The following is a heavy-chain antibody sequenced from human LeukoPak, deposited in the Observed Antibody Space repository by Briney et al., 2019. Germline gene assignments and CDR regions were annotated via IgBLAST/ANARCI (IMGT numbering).Heavy chain of an antibody. V-gene: IGHV4-4*02. CDR3: ARKRADIWYFFDY. J-gene: IGHJ4*02. CDR1: GASISSNYW. Sequence: SETLSLTCAVSGASISSNYWWSWVRQPPGKGLEWIGEVHHSGSTNYSPSLKSRVTTSVDKSKNQFSLTLTSATAADTAVYYCARKRADIWYFFDYWGQGNLVTVSS. CDR2: VHHSGST. D-gene: IGHD3-9*01.